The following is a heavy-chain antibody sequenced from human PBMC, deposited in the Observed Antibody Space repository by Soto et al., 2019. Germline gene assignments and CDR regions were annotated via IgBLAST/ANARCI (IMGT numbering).Heavy chain of an antibody. CDR2: INHSGST. J-gene: IGHJ4*02. V-gene: IGHV4-34*01. CDR1: GGSFSGYY. CDR3: ARHAYSSSWYWDY. Sequence: QVQLQQWGAGLLNPSETLSLTCAVYGGSFSGYYWSWIRQPPGKGLEWIGEINHSGSTNYNPSLKSRVTISVDTSKNQFSLKLSSVTAADTAVYYCARHAYSSSWYWDYWGQGTLVTVSS. D-gene: IGHD6-13*01.